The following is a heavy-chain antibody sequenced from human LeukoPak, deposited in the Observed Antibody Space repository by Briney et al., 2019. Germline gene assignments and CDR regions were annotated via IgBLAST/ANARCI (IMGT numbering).Heavy chain of an antibody. V-gene: IGHV3-74*01. CDR3: VRDYYGSGSHGFDY. CDR1: GFTFSTYA. D-gene: IGHD3-10*01. CDR2: IVTDGSTT. Sequence: PGGSLRLSCAASGFTFSTYAMSWVRQAPGKRLVWVSRIVTDGSTTIYADSVKGRFTISRDNAKNTLYLQMSSLRAEDTAVYHCVRDYYGSGSHGFDYWGQGTLVTVSS. J-gene: IGHJ4*02.